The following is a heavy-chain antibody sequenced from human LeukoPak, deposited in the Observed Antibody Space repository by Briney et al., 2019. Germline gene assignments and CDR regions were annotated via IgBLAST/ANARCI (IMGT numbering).Heavy chain of an antibody. J-gene: IGHJ5*02. V-gene: IGHV1-2*02. D-gene: IGHD3-9*01. CDR3: ARGGYYDILTGYYTYNWFDP. Sequence: GASVKVSCKASGSTFTGYYMHWVRQAPGHRLKWMGWINPNSGGTNYAQKFQGRVTMTRATSISTAYMELSRLRSDDTAVYYCARGGYYDILTGYYTYNWFDPWGQGTLVTVSS. CDR1: GSTFTGYY. CDR2: INPNSGGT.